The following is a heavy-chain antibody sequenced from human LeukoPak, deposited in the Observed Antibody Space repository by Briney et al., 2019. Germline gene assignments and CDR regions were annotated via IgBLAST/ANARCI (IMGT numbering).Heavy chain of an antibody. CDR3: AKDISSTGGFQH. J-gene: IGHJ1*01. V-gene: IGHV3-43*01. CDR1: GFTFDDYS. Sequence: GGSLRLSCAASGFTFDDYSMHWVRQAPGKGLEWVSLISWDGGTTYYADSVKGRFTISRDNSKNSPYLQMNSLRTEDTALYYCAKDISSTGGFQHWGQGTLVTVSS. D-gene: IGHD1-14*01. CDR2: ISWDGGTT.